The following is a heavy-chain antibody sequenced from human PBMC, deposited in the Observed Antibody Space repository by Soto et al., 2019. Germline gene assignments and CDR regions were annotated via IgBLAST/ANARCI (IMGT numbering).Heavy chain of an antibody. Sequence: XGSLTLSCSASGFTFSTYAMQWVRQAPGRGLEWVAVVSSEGGTQFYADSVKGRFTISRDNSKNSLYLQMSSLTIEDAAIYYCARETYYSGHVIVNLDPWGRGTLVTVSS. V-gene: IGHV3-30-3*01. CDR1: GFTFSTYA. D-gene: IGHD5-12*01. J-gene: IGHJ2*01. CDR2: VSSEGGTQ. CDR3: ARETYYSGHVIVNLDP.